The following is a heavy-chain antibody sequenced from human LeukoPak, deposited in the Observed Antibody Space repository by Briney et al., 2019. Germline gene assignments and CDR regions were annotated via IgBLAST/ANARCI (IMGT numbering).Heavy chain of an antibody. D-gene: IGHD3-10*01. V-gene: IGHV3-48*03. J-gene: IGHJ5*02. Sequence: GGSLRLSCAASGFTFRSYEMNWVRQAPGTGREGVSYISSIGSTIYYADSVKGRFTTIRDNAKNSLYLQMNSLRAEDTAVYYCASDLILSGSYFWFDPWGQGTLVTVSS. CDR3: ASDLILSGSYFWFDP. CDR1: GFTFRSYE. CDR2: ISSIGSTI.